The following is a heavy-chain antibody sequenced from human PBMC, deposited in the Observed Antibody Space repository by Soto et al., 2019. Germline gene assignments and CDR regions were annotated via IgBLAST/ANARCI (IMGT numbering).Heavy chain of an antibody. CDR1: GGSISSHY. CDR2: IYYSGST. J-gene: IGHJ4*02. V-gene: IGHV4-59*11. Sequence: SETLSLTCTVSGGSISSHYWSWIRQPPGKGLEWIGYIYYSGSTNYNPSLKSRVTISVDTSKNQFSLKLSSVTAADTAVYYCARTRGNDFDYWGQGTLVTVSS. CDR3: ARTRGNDFDY.